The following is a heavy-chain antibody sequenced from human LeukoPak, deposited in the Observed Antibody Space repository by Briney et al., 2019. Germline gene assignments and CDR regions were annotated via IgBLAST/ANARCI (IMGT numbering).Heavy chain of an antibody. CDR2: INHSGST. D-gene: IGHD3-22*01. V-gene: IGHV4-34*01. Sequence: SETLSLTRAVYGGSFSGYYWSWIRQPPGKGLERIGEINHSGSTNYNPSLKSRVTISVDTSKNQFSLKLSSVTAADTAVYYCARGKINYYDSSGYPPFFDYWGQGTLVTVSS. CDR3: ARGKINYYDSSGYPPFFDY. J-gene: IGHJ4*02. CDR1: GGSFSGYY.